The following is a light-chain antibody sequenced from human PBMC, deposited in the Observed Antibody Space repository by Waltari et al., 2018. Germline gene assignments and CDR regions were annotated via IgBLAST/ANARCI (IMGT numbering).Light chain of an antibody. CDR3: STWDDSLNGPV. V-gene: IGLV1-44*01. J-gene: IGLJ2*01. CDR2: TNN. Sequence: QSVLTQPPSASGTPGQRVTISCSGSISNVGTNNVNWYHQLPGTAPTVLIFTNNQRPYGVPDRFAGSKSGTSASRAISGLHSEDEADYYCSTWDDSLNGPVFGGGTKLTVL. CDR1: ISNVGTNN.